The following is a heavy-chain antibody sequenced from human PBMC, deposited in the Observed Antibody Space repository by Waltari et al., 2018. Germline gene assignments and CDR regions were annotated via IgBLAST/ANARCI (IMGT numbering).Heavy chain of an antibody. J-gene: IGHJ3*02. V-gene: IGHV1-8*03. CDR3: ARGRSIISGSYSGAFDI. Sequence: QVQLVQSGAEVKKPGASVKVSCKASGYTFTSYDINWVRQATGQGLEWMGWMNPNSGNTGYAQKFQGRVTITRNTSISTAYMELSSLRSEDTAVYYCARGRSIISGSYSGAFDIWGQGTMVTVSS. D-gene: IGHD1-26*01. CDR2: MNPNSGNT. CDR1: GYTFTSYD.